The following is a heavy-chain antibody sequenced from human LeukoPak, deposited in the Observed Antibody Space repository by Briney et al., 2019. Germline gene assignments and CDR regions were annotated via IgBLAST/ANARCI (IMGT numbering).Heavy chain of an antibody. CDR3: ARASSDDTAMATPFAY. Sequence: SVKVSCKASGGTFNNYAINRLRQAPGQGLEWMGGITPIFGTANYVQKFQGRVTITADKSTSTAFMELSSLRSEDTAIYYCARASSDDTAMATPFAYWGQGTLVTVSS. J-gene: IGHJ4*02. D-gene: IGHD5-18*01. CDR2: ITPIFGTA. CDR1: GGTFNNYA. V-gene: IGHV1-69*06.